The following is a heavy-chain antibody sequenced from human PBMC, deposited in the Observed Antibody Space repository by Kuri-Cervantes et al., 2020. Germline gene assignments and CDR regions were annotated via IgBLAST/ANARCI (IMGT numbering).Heavy chain of an antibody. CDR3: ARGITYYYDTTGYYYV. V-gene: IGHV4-34*12. D-gene: IGHD3-22*01. CDR2: VFYSGST. CDR1: GGSFSGYY. Sequence: SETLSLTCAVYGGSFSGYYWGWIRQPPGKGLEWIGSVFYSGSTYYNPSLKSRVTMSVDTSKKQLSLKLSSVAAADTAVYYCARGITYYYDTTGYYYVWGQGILVTVSS. J-gene: IGHJ4*02.